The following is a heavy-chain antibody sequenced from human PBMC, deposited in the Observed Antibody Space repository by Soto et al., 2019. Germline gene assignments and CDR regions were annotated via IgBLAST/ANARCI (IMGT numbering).Heavy chain of an antibody. CDR2: IWYDGSNK. CDR3: ARDASLLRFFDWLRMGFDP. D-gene: IGHD3-3*01. J-gene: IGHJ5*02. V-gene: IGHV3-33*01. Sequence: PGGSLRLSCAASGFTFSSYGMHWVRQAPGKGLEWVAVIWYDGSNKYYADSVKGRFTISRDNSKNTLYLQMNSLRAEDTAVYYCARDASLLRFFDWLRMGFDPWAQRTLVTGSS. CDR1: GFTFSSYG.